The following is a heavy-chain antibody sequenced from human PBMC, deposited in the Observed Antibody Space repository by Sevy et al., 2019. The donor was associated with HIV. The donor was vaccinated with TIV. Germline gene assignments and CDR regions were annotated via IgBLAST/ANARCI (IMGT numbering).Heavy chain of an antibody. V-gene: IGHV3-9*01. D-gene: IGHD5-12*01. Sequence: GGSLRLSCAASGFTFDDYAMHWVRQAPGKGLEWASGLSRHSGTIGSADSVKRRFTISRDNARNSLYLQMNSLRAEDTASYYCVKDQVVGDSGYGLFDFWGQGTLVTVSS. CDR2: LSRHSGTI. J-gene: IGHJ4*02. CDR3: VKDQVVGDSGYGLFDF. CDR1: GFTFDDYA.